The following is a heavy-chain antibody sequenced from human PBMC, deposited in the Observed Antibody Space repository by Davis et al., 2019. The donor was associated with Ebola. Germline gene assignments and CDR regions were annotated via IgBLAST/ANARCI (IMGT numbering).Heavy chain of an antibody. D-gene: IGHD2-2*01. J-gene: IGHJ4*02. V-gene: IGHV3-30-3*01. CDR1: GFTFSSYA. CDR3: ARAPYCSSTSCSYYFDY. CDR2: ISYDGSNK. Sequence: PGGSLRLSCAASGFTFSSYAMHWVRQAPGKGLEWVAVISYDGSNKYYADSVKGRFTISRDNSKNTLYLQMNSLRAEDTAVYYCARAPYCSSTSCSYYFDYWGQGTLVTASS.